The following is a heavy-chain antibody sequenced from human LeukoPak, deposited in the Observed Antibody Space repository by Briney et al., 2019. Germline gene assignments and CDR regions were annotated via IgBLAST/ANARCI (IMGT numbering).Heavy chain of an antibody. CDR1: GFTFSSYW. CDR3: ARGGNPGRKPLDY. CDR2: INHNGNVN. D-gene: IGHD3-16*01. V-gene: IGHV3-7*01. J-gene: IGHJ4*02. Sequence: GGSLRLSCAASGFTFSSYWMNWARQAPGKGLEWVASINHNGNVNYYVDSVKGRFTISRDNSKNTLYLQMNSLRAEDTAVYYCARGGNPGRKPLDYWGQGTLVTVSS.